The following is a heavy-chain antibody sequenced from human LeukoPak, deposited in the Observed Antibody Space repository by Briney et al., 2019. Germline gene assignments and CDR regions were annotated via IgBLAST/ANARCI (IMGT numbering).Heavy chain of an antibody. CDR1: GFTFNVRW. Sequence: PGGSLRLSCAASGFTFNVRWMHWVRQAPGKGLVWVSRINSDGSGTSHADSVKGRFTISRDNAKNTLYLQMNSLRAEDTAVYYCAKYRITMIVVGGAFDIWGQGTMVTVSS. V-gene: IGHV3-74*01. D-gene: IGHD3-22*01. CDR2: INSDGSGT. CDR3: AKYRITMIVVGGAFDI. J-gene: IGHJ3*02.